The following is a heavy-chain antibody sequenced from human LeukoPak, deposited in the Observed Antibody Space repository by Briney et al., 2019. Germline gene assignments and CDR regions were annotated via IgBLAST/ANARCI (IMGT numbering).Heavy chain of an antibody. V-gene: IGHV3-74*01. CDR1: GFTFSNFW. Sequence: PGGSLRLSCAASGFTFSNFWMHWVRQAPGKGLVWVALIYGDGSFTRYADTVKGRFTISRDNAKNTVYLQMNSLRAEDTAVYFCAREGYSSGWFRLWGQGTLVTVSS. J-gene: IGHJ4*02. CDR3: AREGYSSGWFRL. D-gene: IGHD6-19*01. CDR2: IYGDGSFT.